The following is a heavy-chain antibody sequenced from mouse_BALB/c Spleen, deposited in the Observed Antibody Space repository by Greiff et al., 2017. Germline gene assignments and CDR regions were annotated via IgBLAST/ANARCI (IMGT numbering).Heavy chain of an antibody. Sequence: EVKLVESGGGLVQPGGSRKLSCAASGFTFSSFGMHWVRQAPEKGLEWVAYISSGSSTIYYADTVKGRFTISRDNPKNTLFLQMTSLRSEDTAMYYCARGRSYGSSYVYAMDYWGQGTSVTVSS. J-gene: IGHJ4*01. CDR2: ISSGSSTI. CDR1: GFTFSSFG. V-gene: IGHV5-17*02. D-gene: IGHD1-1*01. CDR3: ARGRSYGSSYVYAMDY.